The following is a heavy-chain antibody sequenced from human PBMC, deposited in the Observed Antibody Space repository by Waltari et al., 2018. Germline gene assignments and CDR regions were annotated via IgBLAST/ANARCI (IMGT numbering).Heavy chain of an antibody. CDR3: ASGVVPAAIDY. V-gene: IGHV3-21*01. CDR2: ISSSSRYI. Sequence: EVQLVESGGGLVKPGGSLRLSCAASGFTFSSYSMNWVRQAPGKGLELVSSISSSSRYIYYADSVKGRFTISRDNAKNSLYLQMNSLRAEDTAVYYCASGVVPAAIDYWGQGTLVTVSS. CDR1: GFTFSSYS. J-gene: IGHJ4*02. D-gene: IGHD2-2*02.